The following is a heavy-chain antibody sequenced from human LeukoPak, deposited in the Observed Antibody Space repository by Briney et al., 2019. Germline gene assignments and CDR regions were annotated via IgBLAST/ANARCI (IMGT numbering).Heavy chain of an antibody. CDR3: ARDTLGYCSSGSCYSFDY. Sequence: PGGSLSLSWAASGFTFGSYSIDWVRQAPGKGLEWVSSISSSSTYIYYADSVKGRFTISRDNAKNSLYLQMNSLRAEDTAVYYCARDTLGYCSSGSCYSFDYWGQGTLVTVSS. J-gene: IGHJ4*02. CDR2: ISSSSTYI. CDR1: GFTFGSYS. V-gene: IGHV3-21*01. D-gene: IGHD2-15*01.